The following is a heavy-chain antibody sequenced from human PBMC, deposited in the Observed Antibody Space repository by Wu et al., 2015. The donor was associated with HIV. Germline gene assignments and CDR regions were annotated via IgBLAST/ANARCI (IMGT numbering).Heavy chain of an antibody. CDR1: GGSLTNYV. CDR3: ARGGSGSYPFDY. V-gene: IGHV1-69*05. CDR2: ITPIFGTP. J-gene: IGHJ4*02. D-gene: IGHD1-26*01. Sequence: QVQLEQSGAELKKPGSSVKVSCKVSGGSLTNYVITWVRQAPGQGLEWMGGITPIFGTPEFAQKFQGRVTITTDESTKTAFMALNSLTSEDTAIYYCARGGSGSYPFDYVGPGNAGHRLL.